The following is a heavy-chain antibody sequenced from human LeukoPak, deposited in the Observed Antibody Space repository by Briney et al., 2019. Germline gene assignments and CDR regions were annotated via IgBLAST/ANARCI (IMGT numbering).Heavy chain of an antibody. CDR3: ARDGRGYPGRHAFDI. Sequence: ASEALSLTCNVSGDYITTTNYYWAWIRQPPGKGLEWIGNIYYSGSTYYNPSLKSRVTMSVDTSKKQFSLKLSSVTAADTAVYYCARDGRGYPGRHAFDIWGQGTMVTVSS. CDR2: IYYSGST. D-gene: IGHD3-22*01. J-gene: IGHJ3*02. CDR1: GDYITTTNYY. V-gene: IGHV4-39*07.